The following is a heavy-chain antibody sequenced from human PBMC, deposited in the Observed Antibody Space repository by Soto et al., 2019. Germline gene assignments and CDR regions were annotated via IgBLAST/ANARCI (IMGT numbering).Heavy chain of an antibody. D-gene: IGHD3-3*01. CDR3: ASRRYDFWSGYRFDY. V-gene: IGHV4-34*01. CDR1: GGSFSGYY. CDR2: INHSGST. Sequence: SETLSLTCAVYGGSFSGYYWSWIRQPPGKGLEWIGEINHSGSTNYNPSLKSRVAISVDTSKNQFSLKLSSVTAADTAVYYCASRRYDFWSGYRFDYWGQGTLVTVSS. J-gene: IGHJ4*02.